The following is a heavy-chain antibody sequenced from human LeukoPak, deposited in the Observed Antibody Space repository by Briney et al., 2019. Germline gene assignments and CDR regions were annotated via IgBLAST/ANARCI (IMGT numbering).Heavy chain of an antibody. CDR3: ARGALERNVYYFDY. J-gene: IGHJ4*02. Sequence: GGSLRLSCAASGFTFSSYSMNWVRQAPGKGLEWVSYISSSSSTIYYADSVKGRFTISRDNAKNSLYLQMNSLRAEDTAVYYCARGALERNVYYFDYWGQGTLVTVSS. D-gene: IGHD1-1*01. CDR2: ISSSSSTI. CDR1: GFTFSSYS. V-gene: IGHV3-48*01.